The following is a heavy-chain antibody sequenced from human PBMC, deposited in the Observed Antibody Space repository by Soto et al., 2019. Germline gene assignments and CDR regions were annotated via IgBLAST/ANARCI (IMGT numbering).Heavy chain of an antibody. CDR1: GYSISSGYY. J-gene: IGHJ3*02. CDR3: ARGGMDTMGAFDI. CDR2: IYHSGST. V-gene: IGHV4-38-2*01. D-gene: IGHD5-18*01. Sequence: SETLSLTCAVSGYSISSGYYWGWIRQPPGKGLEWIGSIYHSGSTHYNPSLKSRVTISVDTSKNQFSLKLSSVTAAETAVYYCARGGMDTMGAFDIWGQGTMVTVS.